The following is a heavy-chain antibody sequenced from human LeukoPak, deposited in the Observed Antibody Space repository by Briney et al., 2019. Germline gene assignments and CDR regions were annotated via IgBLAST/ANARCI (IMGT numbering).Heavy chain of an antibody. J-gene: IGHJ5*02. Sequence: GGSLRLSXAASGFTFSSYEMNWVRQAPGKGLEWVSYISSSGSTIYYADSVKGRFTISRDNAMNSLYLQMNSLRAEDTAVYYCARGAHDDSSGYYFAYNWFDPWGQGTLVTVSS. CDR2: ISSSGSTI. D-gene: IGHD3-22*01. CDR1: GFTFSSYE. V-gene: IGHV3-48*03. CDR3: ARGAHDDSSGYYFAYNWFDP.